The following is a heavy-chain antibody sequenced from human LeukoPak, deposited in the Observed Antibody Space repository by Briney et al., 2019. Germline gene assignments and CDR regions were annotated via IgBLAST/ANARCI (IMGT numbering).Heavy chain of an antibody. Sequence: PGGSLRLSCTASGFTFGDYAMSWVRQAPGKGLEWVGLIRSKAYGGTTEYAASVKGRFTISRDDSKSIAYLQMNSLKTEDTAVYYCTRDRDIVVVPAANVVDYWGQGTLVTVSS. CDR1: GFTFGDYA. CDR3: TRDRDIVVVPAANVVDY. CDR2: IRSKAYGGTT. D-gene: IGHD2-2*01. J-gene: IGHJ4*02. V-gene: IGHV3-49*04.